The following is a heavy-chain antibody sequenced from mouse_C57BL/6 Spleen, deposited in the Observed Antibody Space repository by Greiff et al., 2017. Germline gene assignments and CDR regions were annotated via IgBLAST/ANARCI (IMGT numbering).Heavy chain of an antibody. CDR3: TEDSAVYYCAVGRKEGNYFNY. Sequence: QVQLQPPGPELARPWASVKISCQAFYTFSRRVHFDIRDTNYWMQWVKQRPGQGLEGIGAIYPGNGDTSGNKKLKGKATWTADKSSRTAYIQLSSLTTEDSAVYYCAVGRKEGNYFNYWGQGTTLTVSS. CDR2: GQGLEGIG. J-gene: IGHJ2*01. V-gene: IGHV1-87*01. CDR1: YTFSRRVH. D-gene: IGHD4-1*01.